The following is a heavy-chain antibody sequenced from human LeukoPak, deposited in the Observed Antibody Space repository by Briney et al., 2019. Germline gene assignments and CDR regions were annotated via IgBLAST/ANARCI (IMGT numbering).Heavy chain of an antibody. Sequence: SETLSLTCTVSGGSINSGSYYWSWIRQPAGKGLEWIGRIYTSGSTNYNPSLKSRVTISVDTSKNQFSLKLSSVTAADTAVYYCARIGDDSHETSYGDAFDIWGQGTMVTVSS. D-gene: IGHD3-16*01. J-gene: IGHJ3*02. CDR2: IYTSGST. V-gene: IGHV4-61*02. CDR3: ARIGDDSHETSYGDAFDI. CDR1: GGSINSGSYY.